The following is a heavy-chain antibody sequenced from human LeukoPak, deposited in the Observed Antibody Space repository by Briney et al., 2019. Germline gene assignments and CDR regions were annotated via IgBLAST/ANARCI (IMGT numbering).Heavy chain of an antibody. CDR1: GGSFSGYY. D-gene: IGHD6-13*01. V-gene: IGHV4-34*01. CDR3: ARGELIAAASFDY. Sequence: SETLSLTCAVYGGSFSGYYWSWIRQPPGKGLEWIGEINHSGSTNYNPSLKGRVTISVDTSKNQFSLKLSSVTAADTAVYYCARGELIAAASFDYWGQGTLVTVSS. J-gene: IGHJ4*02. CDR2: INHSGST.